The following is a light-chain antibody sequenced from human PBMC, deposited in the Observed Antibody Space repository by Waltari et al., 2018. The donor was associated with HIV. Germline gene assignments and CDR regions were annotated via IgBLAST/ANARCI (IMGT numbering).Light chain of an antibody. CDR1: NIGNKN. J-gene: IGLJ2*01. Sequence: SYVLTQPPSVSVAPGKTARITCGGNNIGNKNVHWYQQKPGQAPVLVIYYDSDRPSGIPERFSGSNSGNTATLTISRVEAGDEAYYHCQVWDSSSVVVFGGGTKLTVL. CDR2: YDS. CDR3: QVWDSSSVVV. V-gene: IGLV3-21*01.